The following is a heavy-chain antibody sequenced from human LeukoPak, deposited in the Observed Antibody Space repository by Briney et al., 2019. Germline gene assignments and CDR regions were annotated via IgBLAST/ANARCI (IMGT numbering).Heavy chain of an antibody. J-gene: IGHJ4*02. CDR3: ARHHYCTNGVCPRYYFDY. V-gene: IGHV1-8*03. D-gene: IGHD2-8*01. CDR1: GYTFTSYD. Sequence: ASVKVSCKASGYTFTSYDINWVRQATGQGLEWMGWMNPNSGNTGYAQKFQGRVTITRNTSISTAYMELSSLRSEDTAVYYCARHHYCTNGVCPRYYFDYWGQGTLVTVSS. CDR2: MNPNSGNT.